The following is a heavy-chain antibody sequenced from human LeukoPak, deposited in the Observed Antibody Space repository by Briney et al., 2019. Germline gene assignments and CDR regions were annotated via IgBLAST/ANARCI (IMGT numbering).Heavy chain of an antibody. D-gene: IGHD4-17*01. CDR2: IYHSGST. Sequence: PSRTLSLTCAVSGYSISSGYYWGWIRQPPGKGLEWIGSIYHSGSTYYNPSLKSRVTISVDTSKNQFSLKLSSVTAADTAVYYCAREHLLTVTREINYWGQGTLVTVSS. CDR1: GYSISSGYY. V-gene: IGHV4-38-2*02. CDR3: AREHLLTVTREINY. J-gene: IGHJ4*02.